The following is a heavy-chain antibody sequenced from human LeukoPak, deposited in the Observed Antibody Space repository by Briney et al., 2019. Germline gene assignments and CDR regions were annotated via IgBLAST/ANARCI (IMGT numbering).Heavy chain of an antibody. V-gene: IGHV1-2*02. CDR3: AREDSSGYDY. Sequence: ASVKVSCKASGYTFSDFYVHWVRQAPGQGLEWMGWIHPNSGGTNYAQSLQGRVTMTRDRSISSAYMEVSRLRSDDTAVYYCAREDSSGYDYWGQGTLVTVSS. J-gene: IGHJ4*02. D-gene: IGHD3-22*01. CDR1: GYTFSDFY. CDR2: IHPNSGGT.